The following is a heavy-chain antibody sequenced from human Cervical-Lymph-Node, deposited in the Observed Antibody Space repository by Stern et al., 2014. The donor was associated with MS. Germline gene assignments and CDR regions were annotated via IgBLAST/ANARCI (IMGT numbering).Heavy chain of an antibody. CDR3: VKRGITEVRGVRLGDY. V-gene: IGHV3-30*18. D-gene: IGHD3-10*01. CDR1: GFTFSSYG. J-gene: IGHJ4*02. Sequence: VQLVQSGGGVVQPGRSLRLTCTVSGFTFSSYGMHWVRQAPGTGLEWVSVISYDGSDTYDAESVKGRFTISRDKSKNTLYLEMRSLRPEDTAVYYCVKRGITEVRGVRLGDYWGPGTLVIVSS. CDR2: ISYDGSDT.